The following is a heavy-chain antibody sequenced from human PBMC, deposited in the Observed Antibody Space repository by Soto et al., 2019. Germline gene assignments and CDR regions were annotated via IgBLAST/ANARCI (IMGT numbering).Heavy chain of an antibody. CDR1: GYSFTNYD. Sequence: ASVKVSFKASGYSFTNYDINWVRQATGQGLEWMGWMNPNSGSTGHAPKFQGRVTMTRDTSISTAYMELSSLRSDDTAVYYCARGRGYYDTVDYWGPGTLVTVSS. CDR2: MNPNSGST. CDR3: ARGRGYYDTVDY. J-gene: IGHJ4*02. D-gene: IGHD3-22*01. V-gene: IGHV1-8*01.